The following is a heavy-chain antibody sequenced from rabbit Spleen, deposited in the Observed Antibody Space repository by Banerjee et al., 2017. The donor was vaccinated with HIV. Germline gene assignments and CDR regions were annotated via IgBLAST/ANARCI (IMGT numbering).Heavy chain of an antibody. CDR1: GFDFSSYY. CDR3: ARDSGTSFSSYGMDL. D-gene: IGHD8-1*01. J-gene: IGHJ6*01. CDR2: IDLGDGST. Sequence: QEQLKESGGGLVQPGGSLKLSCKASGFDFSSYYMCWVRQAPGKGLEWIACIDLGDGSTYDASWVNGRFSISKTSSTTVTLQMTSLTAADTATYFCARDSGTSFSSYGMDLWGPGTLVTVS. V-gene: IGHV1S45*01.